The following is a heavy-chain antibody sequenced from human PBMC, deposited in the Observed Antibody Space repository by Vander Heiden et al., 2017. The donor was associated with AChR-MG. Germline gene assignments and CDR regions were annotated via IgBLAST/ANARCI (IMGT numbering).Heavy chain of an antibody. J-gene: IGHJ4*02. Sequence: EVQLVESGGGLIESGGSLRLSCAASGVTFSNAWMSWVRQAPGKGLEWVARIKDKSNGGTTDYAAPVKGRFTISRDDSKNTLYLQMNSLKIEDTAVYFCAREPNFDYWGQGTLVTVSS. CDR2: IKDKSNGGTT. D-gene: IGHD1-26*01. CDR1: GVTFSNAW. V-gene: IGHV3-15*01. CDR3: AREPNFDY.